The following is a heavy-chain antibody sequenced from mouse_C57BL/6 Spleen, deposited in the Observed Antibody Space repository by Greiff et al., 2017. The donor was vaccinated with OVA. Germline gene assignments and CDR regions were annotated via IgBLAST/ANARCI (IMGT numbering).Heavy chain of an antibody. CDR1: GFTFSSYT. D-gene: IGHD1-1*01. V-gene: IGHV5-9*01. J-gene: IGHJ4*01. Sequence: DVKLVESGGGLVKPGGSLKLSCAASGFTFSSYTMSWVRQTPEKRLEWVATISGGGGNTYYPDSVKGRFTISRDNAKNTLYLQMSSLRSEDTALYYCARQRVYYYGSSYGYYAMDYWGQGTSVTVSS. CDR2: ISGGGGNT. CDR3: ARQRVYYYGSSYGYYAMDY.